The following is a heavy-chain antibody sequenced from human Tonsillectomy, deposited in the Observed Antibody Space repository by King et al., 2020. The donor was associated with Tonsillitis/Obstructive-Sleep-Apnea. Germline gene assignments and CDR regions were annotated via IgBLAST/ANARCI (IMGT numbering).Heavy chain of an antibody. CDR2: LFPHEHN. Sequence: TLKESGPVLVKPTENLTLTCTVSGFSLSNIRVGVSWIRQPPGKALEWLAHLFPHEHNSYSTSMKSRLTIPRDTSESQVVLTMTNMHPVDTATYYCARIQSSGSYPRPSYMDVWGKGPALTVSS. V-gene: IGHV2-26*01. J-gene: IGHJ6*03. CDR3: ARIQSSGSYPRPSYMDV. CDR1: GFSLSNIRVG. D-gene: IGHD3-22*01.